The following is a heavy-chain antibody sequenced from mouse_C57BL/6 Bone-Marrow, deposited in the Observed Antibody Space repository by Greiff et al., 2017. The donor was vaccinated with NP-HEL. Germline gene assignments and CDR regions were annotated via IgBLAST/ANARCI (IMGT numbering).Heavy chain of an antibody. CDR2: IDPENGDT. CDR3: TTKRGVYYFDY. Sequence: VQLQQSGAELVRPGASVKLSCTASGFNIKDDYMHWVKQRPEQGLEWIGWIDPENGDTEYASKFQGKATITADTSSNTAYLQLSSLTSEDTAVYYCTTKRGVYYFDYWGQGTTLTVSS. J-gene: IGHJ2*01. CDR1: GFNIKDDY. V-gene: IGHV14-4*01.